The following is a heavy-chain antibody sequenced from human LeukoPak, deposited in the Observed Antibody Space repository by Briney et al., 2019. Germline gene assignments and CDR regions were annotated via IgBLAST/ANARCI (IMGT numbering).Heavy chain of an antibody. Sequence: GGSLRLSCAASGFTFSDSYMSWIRQAPGKGLEWVSYISSSSNYANYAGSVKGRFTISRDNAKNSLYLQMISLRAEDTAVYYCARGIEATRRSAATCNYFDYWGQGTLVTVSS. CDR1: GFTFSDSY. V-gene: IGHV3-11*06. CDR3: ARGIEATRRSAATCNYFDY. J-gene: IGHJ4*02. CDR2: ISSSSNYA. D-gene: IGHD5-12*01.